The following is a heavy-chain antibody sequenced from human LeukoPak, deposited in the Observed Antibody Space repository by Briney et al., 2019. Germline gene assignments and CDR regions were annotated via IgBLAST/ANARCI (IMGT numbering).Heavy chain of an antibody. Sequence: PGGSLRLSCAASGFTFSDYYMSWIRQAPGKGLEWVPYISSSSSYTNYADSVKGRFTISRDNAKNSLYLQMNSLRAEDTAVYYCARDGLNYYGDYDSWYFDLWGRGTLVTVSS. CDR1: GFTFSDYY. CDR3: ARDGLNYYGDYDSWYFDL. D-gene: IGHD4-17*01. CDR2: ISSSSSYT. J-gene: IGHJ2*01. V-gene: IGHV3-11*06.